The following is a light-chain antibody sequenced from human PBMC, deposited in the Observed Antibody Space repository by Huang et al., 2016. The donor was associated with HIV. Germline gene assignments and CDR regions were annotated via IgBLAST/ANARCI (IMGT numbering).Light chain of an antibody. CDR2: GAS. J-gene: IGKJ3*01. V-gene: IGKV3-15*01. CDR1: QSVSSN. CDR3: QQYNNWPKVFT. Sequence: EIVMTQSPATLSVSPGERATLSCRASQSVSSNLAWYQQNPGPAPRLLIYGASTRATRIPARLRGSGAGTEFTLTISSLQSEDFAVYYCQQYNNWPKVFTFGPGTKVDIK.